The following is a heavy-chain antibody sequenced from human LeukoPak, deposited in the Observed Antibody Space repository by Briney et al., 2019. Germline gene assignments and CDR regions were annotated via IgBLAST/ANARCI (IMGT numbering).Heavy chain of an antibody. CDR3: SSALPRYLVLYGFQP. CDR2: INPSGST. CDR1: GGSFSGYY. Sequence: PEPLPLTCAVYGGSFSGYYLSLIRQPPGKGLEWIGEINPSGSTNYNPSLERRVPISVDTSKNHSSLQPSTLTAADTAVYYCSSALPRYLVLYGFQPRGERTLVTFSS. V-gene: IGHV4-34*01. D-gene: IGHD2/OR15-2a*01. J-gene: IGHJ5*02.